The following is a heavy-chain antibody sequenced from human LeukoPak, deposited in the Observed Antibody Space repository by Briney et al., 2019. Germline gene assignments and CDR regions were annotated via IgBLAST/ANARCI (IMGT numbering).Heavy chain of an antibody. J-gene: IGHJ6*02. CDR2: IYYSWST. CDR1: GGSISSYC. CDR3: AREDIVATTWGYYYYGMDV. V-gene: IGHV4-59*12. D-gene: IGHD5-12*01. Sequence: SETLSLTCTVSGGSISSYCWSWIRQPPGKGLEWIGYIYYSWSTNYNPSLKSRVTISVDTAKNQFPLKLSSVTAADTAVYYCAREDIVATTWGYYYYGMDVWGQGTTVTVSS.